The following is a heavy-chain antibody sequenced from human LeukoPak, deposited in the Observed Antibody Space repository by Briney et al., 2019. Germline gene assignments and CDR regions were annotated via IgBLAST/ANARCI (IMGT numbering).Heavy chain of an antibody. V-gene: IGHV4-59*01. D-gene: IGHD3-10*01. CDR2: IYYSGST. J-gene: IGHJ3*02. CDR1: GGSISSYY. CDR3: ARDMKGSWFGSDAFDI. Sequence: SETLSLTCTVSGGSISSYYWSWIRQPPGKGLEWIGYIYYSGSTNYNPSLKSRVTISVDTSKNQFSLKLSSVTAADTAVYYCARDMKGSWFGSDAFDIWGQGTMVTVSS.